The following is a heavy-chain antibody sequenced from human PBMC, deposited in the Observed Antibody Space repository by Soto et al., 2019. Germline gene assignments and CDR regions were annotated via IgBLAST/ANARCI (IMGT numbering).Heavy chain of an antibody. V-gene: IGHV4-39*01. CDR1: GGSISISSYY. D-gene: IGHD3-22*01. J-gene: IGHJ3*02. CDR3: ARHITYYYDSSGWGSAFDI. CDR2: IYYSGST. Sequence: PSETLSLTCTVSGGSISISSYYRGCIRQPPGKGLEWIGSIYYSGSTYYNPSLKSRVTISVDTSKNQFSLKLSSVTAADTAVYYCARHITYYYDSSGWGSAFDIWGQGTMVTVSS.